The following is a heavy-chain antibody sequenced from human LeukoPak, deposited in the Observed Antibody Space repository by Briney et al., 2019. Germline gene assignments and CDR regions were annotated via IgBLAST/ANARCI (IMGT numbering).Heavy chain of an antibody. V-gene: IGHV1-3*04. CDR2: VNTGYGNT. J-gene: IGHJ4*02. Sequence: ASVKVSCKASGYTFTSYAMHWVRQAPGQRLEWMGWVNTGYGNTKYSQKFQGRVTITRDTSASTAYMELSSLRSEDTAVYYCARDYSLGGYDYWGQGTLVTVSS. D-gene: IGHD3-3*01. CDR1: GYTFTSYA. CDR3: ARDYSLGGYDY.